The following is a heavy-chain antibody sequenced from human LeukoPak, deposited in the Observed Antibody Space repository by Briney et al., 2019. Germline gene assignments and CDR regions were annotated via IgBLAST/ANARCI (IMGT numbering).Heavy chain of an antibody. CDR1: CGFISSYF. CDR3: ARAGGYEYYYYHYMDV. V-gene: IGHV4-4*07. Sequence: SDTLPLSCTVCCGFISSYFWSWIREPAGRGLELIGSIYTSGSTNYNPSLKGRVTISVDTSKNQFSLKLSSVTAADTAVYYCARAGGYEYYYYHYMDVWGKGTTVTVS. D-gene: IGHD5-12*01. J-gene: IGHJ6*03. CDR2: IYTSGST.